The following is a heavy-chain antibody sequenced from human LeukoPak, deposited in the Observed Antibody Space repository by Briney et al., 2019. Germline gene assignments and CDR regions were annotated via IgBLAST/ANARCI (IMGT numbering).Heavy chain of an antibody. Sequence: SETLSLTCTVSGGSIGSTTYYWGWIRQSPGKGLMWVGSISYSGSTYYNPSLKSRVSISVDTSKNQFSLKLSSVTAADTAVYYCAKHYMGSYDNRGLDYWGQGTLVTVSS. CDR1: GGSIGSTTYY. CDR2: ISYSGST. J-gene: IGHJ4*02. D-gene: IGHD3-10*01. V-gene: IGHV4-39*01. CDR3: AKHYMGSYDNRGLDY.